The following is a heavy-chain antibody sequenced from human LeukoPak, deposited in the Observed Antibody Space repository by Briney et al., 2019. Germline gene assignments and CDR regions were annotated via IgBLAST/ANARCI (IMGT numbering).Heavy chain of an antibody. Sequence: PSETLSLTCTVSGGSISSSSYYWGWIRQPPGQGLEWIGSIYYSGSTYYNPSLKSRVTISVDTSKNQFSLKLSSVTAADTAVYYCVGSGSYLFGGGLAKTYFDYWGQGTLVTVSS. D-gene: IGHD3-10*01. CDR3: VGSGSYLFGGGLAKTYFDY. V-gene: IGHV4-39*01. J-gene: IGHJ4*02. CDR2: IYYSGST. CDR1: GGSISSSSYY.